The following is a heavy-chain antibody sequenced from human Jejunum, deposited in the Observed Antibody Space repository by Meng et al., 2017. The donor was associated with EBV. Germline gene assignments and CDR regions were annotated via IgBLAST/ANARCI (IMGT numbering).Heavy chain of an antibody. CDR1: GDSITVTIFY. CDR2: LTGGST. D-gene: IGHD6-6*01. CDR3: ARRPRSIYAFDF. V-gene: IGHV4-39*01. Sequence: HLPPQEPGPGLVKPSETLSLTCPVFGDSITVTIFYWAWIPQPPGAGLQWIGSLTGGSTYYKPSLRSRVAISVDTSQNQFFLNLNSVTAADTAMYFCARRPRSIYAFDFWGQGTMVTVSS. J-gene: IGHJ3*01.